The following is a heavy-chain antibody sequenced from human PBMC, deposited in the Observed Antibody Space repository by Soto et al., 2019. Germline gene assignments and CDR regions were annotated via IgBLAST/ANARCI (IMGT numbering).Heavy chain of an antibody. V-gene: IGHV3-66*01. Sequence: GGSLRLSCAASGFTVSSNYMSWVRQAPGKGLEWVSVIYSGGSTYYADSVKGRFTISRDNSKNTLYLQMNSLRAEDTAVYYCARTDYGDYASLVFDYWGQGTLVNVSS. CDR1: GFTVSSNY. CDR3: ARTDYGDYASLVFDY. D-gene: IGHD4-17*01. CDR2: IYSGGST. J-gene: IGHJ4*02.